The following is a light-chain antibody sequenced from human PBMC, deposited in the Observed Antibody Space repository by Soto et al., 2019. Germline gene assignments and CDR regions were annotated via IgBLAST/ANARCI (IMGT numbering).Light chain of an antibody. CDR1: QSISSW. Sequence: MPMTQSPSTRSASVGDRVTITCRASQSISSWLAWYQQKPGKAPKLLIYDASSLESGVPSRFSGSGSGTDFTLTISSLQPEDFATYYCQQSYNTPRTFGQGTKVDIK. V-gene: IGKV1-5*01. CDR2: DAS. CDR3: QQSYNTPRT. J-gene: IGKJ1*01.